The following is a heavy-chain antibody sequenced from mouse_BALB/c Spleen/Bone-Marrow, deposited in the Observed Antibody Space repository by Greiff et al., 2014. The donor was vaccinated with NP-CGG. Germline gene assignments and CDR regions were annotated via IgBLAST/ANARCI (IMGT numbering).Heavy chain of an antibody. Sequence: EVKLVESGPELVKPGASMKISCKASGYSFTGYTMNWVKQSHGKNLEWIGLINPYNGGTSYNQKFKGKATLTADKSSSTAYMELLSLTSEDSAVYYCARKGPYYRYDPYAMDYWGQGTSVTVSS. CDR1: GYSFTGYT. CDR3: ARKGPYYRYDPYAMDY. CDR2: INPYNGGT. J-gene: IGHJ4*01. V-gene: IGHV1-18*01. D-gene: IGHD2-14*01.